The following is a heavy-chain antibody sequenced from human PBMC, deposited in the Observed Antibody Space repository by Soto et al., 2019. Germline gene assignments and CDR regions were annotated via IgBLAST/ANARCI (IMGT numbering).Heavy chain of an antibody. J-gene: IGHJ4*02. CDR3: ARDRTTSSTRRFDY. Sequence: ASVKVSCKASGYSFTNYAMHWVRQAPGQRLEWMGWISGADGNTRYSPKFQGRLTISTDTSASTAYMELSSLRSEDTAVFYCARDRTTSSTRRFDYWGQGTLVTVS. CDR2: ISGADGNT. V-gene: IGHV1-3*01. CDR1: GYSFTNYA. D-gene: IGHD4-17*01.